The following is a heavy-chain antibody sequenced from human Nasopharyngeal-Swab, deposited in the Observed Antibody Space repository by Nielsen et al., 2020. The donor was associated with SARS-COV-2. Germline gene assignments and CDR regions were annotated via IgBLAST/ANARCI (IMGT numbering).Heavy chain of an antibody. V-gene: IGHV3-15*01. CDR3: TTSWEGYYDSSGYYTRGAFDY. CDR2: IKSKTDGGTT. D-gene: IGHD3-22*01. J-gene: IGHJ4*02. Sequence: VRQMPGKGLEWVGRIKSKTDGGTTDYAAPVKGRFTISRDDSKNTLYLQMNSLKTEDTAVYYCTTSWEGYYDSSGYYTRGAFDYWGQGTLVNVSS.